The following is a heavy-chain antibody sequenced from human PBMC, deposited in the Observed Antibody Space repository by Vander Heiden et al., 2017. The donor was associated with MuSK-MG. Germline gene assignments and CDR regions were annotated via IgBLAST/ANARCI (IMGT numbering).Heavy chain of an antibody. CDR1: GGTFSSYA. J-gene: IGHJ6*03. V-gene: IGHV1-69*01. CDR2: IIPIFGTA. Sequence: QVQLVQSGAEVKKPGSSVKVSCKASGGTFSSYAISWVRQAPGQGLEWMGGIIPIFGTANYAQKFQGRVTITADESTSTAYMELSSLRSEDTAVYYCASRICSSTSCYYYYYMDVWGKGPTVTVSS. D-gene: IGHD2-2*01. CDR3: ASRICSSTSCYYYYYMDV.